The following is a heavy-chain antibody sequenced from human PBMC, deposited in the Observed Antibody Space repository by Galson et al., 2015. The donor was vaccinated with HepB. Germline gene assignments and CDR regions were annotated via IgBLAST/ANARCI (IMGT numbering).Heavy chain of an antibody. Sequence: SLRLSCAASGFSFSNTWMSWVRQAPGKGLEWVANINEAGTRRDYVDSVEGRFTISRDNTKDSLSLQMNSLRGDDTAVYYCAAAAEWGQGTLVTVSS. J-gene: IGHJ4*02. CDR2: INEAGTRR. CDR1: GFSFSNTW. D-gene: IGHD6-13*01. CDR3: AAAAE. V-gene: IGHV3-7*03.